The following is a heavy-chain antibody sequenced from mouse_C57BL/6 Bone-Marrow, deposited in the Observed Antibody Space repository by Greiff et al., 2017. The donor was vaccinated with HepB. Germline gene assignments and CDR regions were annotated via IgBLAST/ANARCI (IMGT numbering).Heavy chain of an antibody. J-gene: IGHJ4*01. D-gene: IGHD2-2*01. CDR3: AKGLPLYYYAMDY. V-gene: IGHV2-4*01. CDR1: GFSLTSYG. Sequence: VKVVESGPGLVQPSQSLSITCTVSGFSLTSYGVHWVRQPPGKGLEWLGVIWSGGSTDYNAAFISRLSISKDNSKSQVFFKMNSLQADDTAIYYCAKGLPLYYYAMDYWGQGTSVTVSS. CDR2: IWSGGST.